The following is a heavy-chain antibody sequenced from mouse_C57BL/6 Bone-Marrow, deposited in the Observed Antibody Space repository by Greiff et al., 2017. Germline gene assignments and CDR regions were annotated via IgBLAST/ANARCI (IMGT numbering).Heavy chain of an antibody. CDR1: GFSLTSYG. CDR2: IWGDGST. V-gene: IGHV2-3*01. J-gene: IGHJ2*01. Sequence: QVPLQQSGPGLVAPSQSLSITCTVSGFSLTSYGVSWVRPPPGKGLEWLGVIWGDGSTNYHSALISRLSISKDNSKSQVFFKLNSLQTDDTATYYCARFRRGRGVGYWGQGTTRTGSS. CDR3: ARFRRGRGVGY.